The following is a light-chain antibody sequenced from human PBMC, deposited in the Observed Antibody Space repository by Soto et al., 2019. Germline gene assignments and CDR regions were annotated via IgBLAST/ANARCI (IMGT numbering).Light chain of an antibody. CDR2: GAS. J-gene: IGKJ1*01. Sequence: EIVMAQSPASLSVSPGERATLSCRASQSVNSYLAWYQQKPGQAPRLLIYGASSRATGIPDRFSGSGSGTDFTLTISRLEPEDFAVYYCQQYGSSPRTFCQGTKVDI. CDR3: QQYGSSPRT. CDR1: QSVNSY. V-gene: IGKV3-20*01.